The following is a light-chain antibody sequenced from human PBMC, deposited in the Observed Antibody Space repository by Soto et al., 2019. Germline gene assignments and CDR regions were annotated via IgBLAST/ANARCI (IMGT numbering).Light chain of an antibody. Sequence: AIQMTQSPSSLSASVGDRVTITCRASQCIRNNLGWYQHKPGKAPELLIYGDSSGVSSRFSGSGSGTDFTLTISSLQPEDFATYYCLQDYTYPYTFGQGTKLEIK. CDR2: GDS. CDR1: QCIRNN. J-gene: IGKJ2*01. CDR3: LQDYTYPYT. V-gene: IGKV1-6*01.